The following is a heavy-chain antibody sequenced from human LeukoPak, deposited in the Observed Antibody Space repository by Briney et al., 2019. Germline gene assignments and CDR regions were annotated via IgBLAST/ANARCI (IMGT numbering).Heavy chain of an antibody. CDR1: GGSISSYY. Sequence: SETLSLTCTVSGGSISSYYWSWIRQPPGKGLEWIGYIYYSGSTNYNPSLKSRVTISVDTSKNQFSLKLSSVTAADTAVYYCAREDTAAHYYMDVWGKGTTVTVSS. D-gene: IGHD5-18*01. CDR3: AREDTAAHYYMDV. CDR2: IYYSGST. V-gene: IGHV4-59*12. J-gene: IGHJ6*03.